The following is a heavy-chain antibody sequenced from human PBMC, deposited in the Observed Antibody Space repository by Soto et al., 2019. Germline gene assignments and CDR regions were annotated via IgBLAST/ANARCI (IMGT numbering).Heavy chain of an antibody. CDR1: GFTFSSYA. D-gene: IGHD5-18*01. CDR2: ISGSGGST. J-gene: IGHJ4*02. Sequence: EVQLLESGGGLVQLGGSLRLSCAASGFTFSSYAMSWVRQAPGKGLEWVSVISGSGGSTYYADSVKGRFTISRDNSKNSLYLQMRSLRDEDTAVYYGAKRSYGLHFDDWGQGTLVTVAS. CDR3: AKRSYGLHFDD. V-gene: IGHV3-23*01.